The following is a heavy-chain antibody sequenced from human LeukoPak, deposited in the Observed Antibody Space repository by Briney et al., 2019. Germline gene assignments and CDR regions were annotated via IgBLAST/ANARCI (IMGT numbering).Heavy chain of an antibody. Sequence: GGSLRLSCAASGFTLSDHYMDWVRQAPGKGLEWVGRTRNKANRYTTEYAASVKGRFTISRDDSKNSLYLQINSLKTEDTAVYYCTRGGRYLPLDIWGQGTMVTVSS. V-gene: IGHV3-72*01. CDR1: GFTLSDHY. CDR3: TRGGRYLPLDI. J-gene: IGHJ3*02. D-gene: IGHD3-10*01. CDR2: TRNKANRYTT.